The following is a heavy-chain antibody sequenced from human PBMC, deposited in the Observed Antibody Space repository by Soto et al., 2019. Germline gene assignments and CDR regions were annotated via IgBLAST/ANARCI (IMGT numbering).Heavy chain of an antibody. Sequence: QVQLVQSGAEVKKPGASVKVSCKASGYTFTKYGFTWVRQAPGQGLEWMGWISGYNGNTNYAQKFQDRVTMNTDTYTSTAYMELSSLRSDDTAVYYCARDLNIVLKGLRYYFDYWGQGTLVTVSS. CDR1: GYTFTKYG. D-gene: IGHD2-8*01. J-gene: IGHJ4*02. CDR2: ISGYNGNT. CDR3: ARDLNIVLKGLRYYFDY. V-gene: IGHV1-18*01.